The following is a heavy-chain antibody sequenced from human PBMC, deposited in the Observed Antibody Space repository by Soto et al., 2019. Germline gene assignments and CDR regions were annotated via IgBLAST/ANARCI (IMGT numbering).Heavy chain of an antibody. J-gene: IGHJ4*02. Sequence: GGSLRLSCAASGFTFSSYWMSWVRQAPGKGLEWVANIKQDGSEKYYVDSVKGRFTISIDNAKNSLYLQMNSLRAEDTAVYYCARVRYYDILTGYYYFDYWGQGTLVTVSS. CDR2: IKQDGSEK. D-gene: IGHD3-9*01. CDR3: ARVRYYDILTGYYYFDY. CDR1: GFTFSSYW. V-gene: IGHV3-7*01.